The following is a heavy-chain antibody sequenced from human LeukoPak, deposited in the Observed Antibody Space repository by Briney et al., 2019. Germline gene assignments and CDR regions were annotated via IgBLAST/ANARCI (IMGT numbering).Heavy chain of an antibody. V-gene: IGHV3-33*06. Sequence: GGSLRLSCAASGFTFSSYGMHWVRQAPGKGLEWVAVIWYDGSNKYYADSVKGRFTISRDNSKNTLYLQMNSLRAEDTAVYYCANVGPDDYYFDYWGQGTLATVSS. J-gene: IGHJ4*02. D-gene: IGHD3-16*01. CDR1: GFTFSSYG. CDR3: ANVGPDDYYFDY. CDR2: IWYDGSNK.